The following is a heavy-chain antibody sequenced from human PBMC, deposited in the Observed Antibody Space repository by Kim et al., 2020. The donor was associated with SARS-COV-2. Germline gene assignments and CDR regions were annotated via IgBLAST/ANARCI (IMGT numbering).Heavy chain of an antibody. D-gene: IGHD3-22*01. Sequence: GGSLRLSCAASGFSFSSYWMHWVRQVPGKGLLWVSRINSDGSGTGYADSVKGRFTISRDNAKNTLYLQMNSLRAEDTAVYYCATARGYYDSSCYYVFDYWGQGILVTVSS. CDR2: INSDGSGT. CDR3: ATARGYYDSSCYYVFDY. V-gene: IGHV3-74*01. J-gene: IGHJ4*02. CDR1: GFSFSSYW.